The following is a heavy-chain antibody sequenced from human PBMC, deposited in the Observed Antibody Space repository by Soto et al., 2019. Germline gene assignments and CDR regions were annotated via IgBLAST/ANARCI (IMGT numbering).Heavy chain of an antibody. CDR1: GASVSSGIYY. CDR3: AHICSGSSYLDF. D-gene: IGHD6-13*01. Sequence: SETLSLTCTVSGASVSSGIYYWSWIRQPPGKGLEWIAFIHYSGSIHYNPSLKSRVTMSADTSKNQVVLKMTNMDPVDTATYYGAHICSGSSYLDFWGQGTLVTGS. CDR2: IHYSGSI. J-gene: IGHJ4*02. V-gene: IGHV4-61*01.